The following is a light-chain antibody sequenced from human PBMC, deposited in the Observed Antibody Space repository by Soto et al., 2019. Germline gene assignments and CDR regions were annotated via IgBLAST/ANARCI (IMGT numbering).Light chain of an antibody. J-gene: IGKJ1*01. CDR1: QRVSSSY. V-gene: IGKV3-20*01. Sequence: EIVLTQSPGTLSLSPGERATLSCRASQRVSSSYLAWYQQKPGQAPRLLIYGASSRATGIPDRFSGSGSATDFTLTISRLEPEDFAVYYCQQYGSSPETFGQGTKVEIK. CDR3: QQYGSSPET. CDR2: GAS.